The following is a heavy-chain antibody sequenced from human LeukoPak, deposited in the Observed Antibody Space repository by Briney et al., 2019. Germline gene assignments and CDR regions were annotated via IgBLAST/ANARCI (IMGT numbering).Heavy chain of an antibody. CDR3: ARQYSSSSSFDY. CDR1: GGSISGYY. Sequence: SETLSLTCTVSGGSISGYYWSWIRQPPGKGLEWIGYMYTSGSTNYNPSLKSRVTISVDTSKSRFSLKLGSVTAADTAVYFCARQYSSSSSFDYWGQGTLVTASS. CDR2: MYTSGST. V-gene: IGHV4-4*09. D-gene: IGHD6-6*01. J-gene: IGHJ4*02.